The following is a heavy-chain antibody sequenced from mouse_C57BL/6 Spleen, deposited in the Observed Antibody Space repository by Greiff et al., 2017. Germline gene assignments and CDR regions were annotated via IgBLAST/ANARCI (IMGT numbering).Heavy chain of an antibody. CDR1: GYTFTSYW. CDR2: IDPSDSYT. V-gene: IGHV1-69*01. J-gene: IGHJ2*01. D-gene: IGHD1-1*01. CDR3: ARHYGSREDYYFDY. Sequence: QVQLQQPGAELVMPGASVKLSCKASGYTFTSYWMHWVKQRPGQGLEWIGEIDPSDSYTNYNQKFKGKSTLTVDKSSSTAYMQLSSLTSEDSAVYYCARHYGSREDYYFDYWGQGTTLTVSS.